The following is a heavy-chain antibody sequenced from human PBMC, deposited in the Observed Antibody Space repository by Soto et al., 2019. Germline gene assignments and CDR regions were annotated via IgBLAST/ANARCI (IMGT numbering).Heavy chain of an antibody. J-gene: IGHJ4*01. CDR2: TYYRSKWYY. CDR1: GGSVSSNTAG. Sequence: SQTLSLTCAITGGSVSSNTAGWSWVRQSPSRGLEWLVRTYYRSKWYYKYAVSVRGRITINPDTSKTQYSLQLNSVTPEDTAVYFCARGEQYSGRIFDYWGQGTLVTVSS. D-gene: IGHD1-26*01. CDR3: ARGEQYSGRIFDY. V-gene: IGHV6-1*01.